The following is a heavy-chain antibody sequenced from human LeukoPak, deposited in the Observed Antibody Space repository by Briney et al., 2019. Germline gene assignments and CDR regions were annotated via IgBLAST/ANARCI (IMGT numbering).Heavy chain of an antibody. CDR3: ARDSGWWVFDY. CDR1: GFTFSSYA. CDR2: ISGSGGST. D-gene: IGHD6-19*01. J-gene: IGHJ4*02. V-gene: IGHV3-23*01. Sequence: PSGGSLRLSCAASGFTFSSYAMSWVRQAPGKGLEWVSAISGSGGSTYYADSVKGRSTISRDNSKNTLYLQMNSLRAEDTAVYYCARDSGWWVFDYWGQGTPVTVSS.